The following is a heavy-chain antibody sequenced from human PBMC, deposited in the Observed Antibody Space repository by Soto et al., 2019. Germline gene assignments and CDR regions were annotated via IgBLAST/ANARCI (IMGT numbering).Heavy chain of an antibody. CDR3: ASAVLWGSNAFDI. Sequence: GGSLRLSCAASGFTFSSYSMNWVRQAPGKGLEWVSSISSSSSYIYYADSVKGRFTISRDNAKNSLYLQMNSLRAEDTAVYYCASAVLWGSNAFDIWGQETMVTVSS. D-gene: IGHD7-27*01. CDR2: ISSSSSYI. V-gene: IGHV3-21*01. J-gene: IGHJ3*02. CDR1: GFTFSSYS.